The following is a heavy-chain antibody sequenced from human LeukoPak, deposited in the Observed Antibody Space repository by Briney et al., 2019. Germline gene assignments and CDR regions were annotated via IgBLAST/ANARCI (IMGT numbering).Heavy chain of an antibody. CDR1: GYTFTSYD. J-gene: IGHJ4*02. V-gene: IGHV1-8*01. CDR3: ARGLSMILTLPLGY. CDR2: MNPNSGNT. D-gene: IGHD5/OR15-5a*01. Sequence: ASVTVSCKASGYTFTSYDINWVRQATGQGLEWMGWMNPNSGNTGYAQKFQGRVTMTRNTSISTAYMELNSLRSEDTAVYYCARGLSMILTLPLGYWGQGTLVTASS.